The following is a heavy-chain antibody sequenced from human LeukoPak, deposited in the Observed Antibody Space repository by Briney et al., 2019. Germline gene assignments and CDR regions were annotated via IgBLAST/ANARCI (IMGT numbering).Heavy chain of an antibody. CDR1: GFTFSNAW. CDR3: TTDVGYCSSTSCFDY. V-gene: IGHV3-15*01. J-gene: IGHJ4*02. D-gene: IGHD2-2*01. Sequence: GGSLRLSCAASGFTFSNAWMSWVRQAPGKGLEWGGRIKSRTDGGTTDYAAPVKGRFTISRDDSKNTMYLQMNSLKTEDTAVYYCTTDVGYCSSTSCFDYWGQGTLVTVSS. CDR2: IKSRTDGGTT.